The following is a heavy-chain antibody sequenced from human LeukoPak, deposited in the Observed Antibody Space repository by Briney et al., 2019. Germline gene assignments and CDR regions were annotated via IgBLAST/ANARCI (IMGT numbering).Heavy chain of an antibody. V-gene: IGHV3-23*01. J-gene: IGHJ4*02. CDR1: GFTFSSYA. CDR2: ISGGGDGT. Sequence: GGSLRLSCAASGFTFSSYAMTWVRQAPGKGLEWVSAISGGGDGTYYADSVKGRFTTSRDNSKNTLYLQMNSLRAEDTAVYYCARGAITMVRGVIIKGYYFDYWGQGTLVAVSS. CDR3: ARGAITMVRGVIIKGYYFDY. D-gene: IGHD3-10*01.